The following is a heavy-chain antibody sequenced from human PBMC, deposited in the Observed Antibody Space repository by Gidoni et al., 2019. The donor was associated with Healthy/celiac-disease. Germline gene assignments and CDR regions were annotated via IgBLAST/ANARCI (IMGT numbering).Heavy chain of an antibody. D-gene: IGHD3-22*01. CDR3: ANTGNYYDSSGYHDY. Sequence: EVQLLESGGGLVQPGGSLRLSCAASGFTFSSYAMSWVRQAPGKGLEWVSAISGSGGSSYYADSVKGRFTISRDNSKNTLYLQMNSLRAEDTAVYYCANTGNYYDSSGYHDYWGQGTLVTVSS. J-gene: IGHJ4*02. CDR1: GFTFSSYA. V-gene: IGHV3-23*01. CDR2: ISGSGGSS.